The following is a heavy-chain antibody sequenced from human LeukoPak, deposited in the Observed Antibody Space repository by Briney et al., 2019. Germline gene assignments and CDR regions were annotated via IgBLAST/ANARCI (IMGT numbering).Heavy chain of an antibody. CDR1: GGTFSSYA. CDR3: AKDWSGAFDI. D-gene: IGHD3/OR15-3a*01. V-gene: IGHV1-18*01. J-gene: IGHJ3*02. CDR2: ISAYNGNT. Sequence: ASVKVSCKASGGTFSSYAISWVRQAPGQGLEWMGWISAYNGNTNYAQKLQGRVTMTTDTSTSTAYMELRSLRSDDTAVYYCAKDWSGAFDIWGQGTMVTVSS.